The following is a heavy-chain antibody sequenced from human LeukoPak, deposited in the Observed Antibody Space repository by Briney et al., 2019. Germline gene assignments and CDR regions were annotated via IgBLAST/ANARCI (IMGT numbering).Heavy chain of an antibody. J-gene: IGHJ3*02. CDR1: GFSFASYE. D-gene: IGHD2-15*01. V-gene: IGHV3-48*03. Sequence: GGSLRLSCVASGFSFASYEMNWVRQAPGKGLEWVSYISQSGSSTDYAESVKGRFTISRDNAKNSLYLQMSSLRAEDTAIYYCVRGGGPSYKYNAFDIWGQGTMVTVYS. CDR2: ISQSGSST. CDR3: VRGGGPSYKYNAFDI.